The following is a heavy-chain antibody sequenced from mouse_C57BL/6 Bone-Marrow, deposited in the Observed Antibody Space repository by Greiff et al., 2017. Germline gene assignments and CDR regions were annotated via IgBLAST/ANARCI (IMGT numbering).Heavy chain of an antibody. Sequence: EVQVVESGGGLVKPGGSLKLSCAASGFTFSSYAMSWVRQTPEKRLEWVATISDGGSYTYYPDNVKGRFTISRDNAKNNLYLQMSHLKSEDTAMYYCARKDYYGSSYAMDYWGQETSVTVSS. CDR3: ARKDYYGSSYAMDY. J-gene: IGHJ4*01. CDR2: ISDGGSYT. D-gene: IGHD1-1*01. CDR1: GFTFSSYA. V-gene: IGHV5-4*01.